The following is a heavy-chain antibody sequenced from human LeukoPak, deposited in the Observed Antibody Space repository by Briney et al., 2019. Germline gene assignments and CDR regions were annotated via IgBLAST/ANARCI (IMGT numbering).Heavy chain of an antibody. Sequence: TSETLSLTCTVSGDTISSYYWSWIRQPPGKGLEWIGCIYYSGSTNYSPSLKSRVTISVDTSKNQFSLKLSSVTAADTAVYYCARDRSHGYNLFDYWGQGTLVTVSS. CDR2: IYYSGST. CDR1: GDTISSYY. V-gene: IGHV4-59*01. D-gene: IGHD5-24*01. CDR3: ARDRSHGYNLFDY. J-gene: IGHJ4*02.